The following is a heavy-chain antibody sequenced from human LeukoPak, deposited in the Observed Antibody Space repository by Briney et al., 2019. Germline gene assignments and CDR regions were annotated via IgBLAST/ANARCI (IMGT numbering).Heavy chain of an antibody. CDR2: IKQDGSEK. Sequence: GGSLRLSYAASGFNFTSYWMTWVRQAPGKGLEWVANIKQDGSEKYYVDSVKGRFTISRDNAKNSLYLQMNSLRAEDTAVYSCARASTIDYWGQGTLVTVSS. D-gene: IGHD2-2*01. CDR1: GFNFTSYW. CDR3: ARASTIDY. V-gene: IGHV3-7*01. J-gene: IGHJ4*02.